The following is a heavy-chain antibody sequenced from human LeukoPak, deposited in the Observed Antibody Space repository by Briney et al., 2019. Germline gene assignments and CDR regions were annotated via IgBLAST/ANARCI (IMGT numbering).Heavy chain of an antibody. D-gene: IGHD3-22*01. Sequence: PSETLSLTCTVSGGSISSYYWSWIRQPPGKGLEWIGYIYYSGSTNYNPSLKSRVTISVDTSKNQFSLKLSSVTAADTAVHYCARRDYYDSSGWPPAFDIWGQGTMVTVSS. CDR3: ARRDYYDSSGWPPAFDI. J-gene: IGHJ3*02. CDR1: GGSISSYY. CDR2: IYYSGST. V-gene: IGHV4-59*08.